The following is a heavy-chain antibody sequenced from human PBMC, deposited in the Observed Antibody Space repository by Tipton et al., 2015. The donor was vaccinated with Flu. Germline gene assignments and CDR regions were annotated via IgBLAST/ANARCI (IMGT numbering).Heavy chain of an antibody. J-gene: IGHJ4*02. CDR1: GFPFDAYH. D-gene: IGHD2-8*01. Sequence: SLRLSCAASGFPFDAYHMHWVRQSPGKGLEWVSGISWNSGSIAYAESVKGRFTISRDNAKNSLYLQMNSLRPEDTALYYCAKDIGSYWCISNWGQGTPVTVSS. V-gene: IGHV3-9*01. CDR2: ISWNSGSI. CDR3: AKDIGSYWCISN.